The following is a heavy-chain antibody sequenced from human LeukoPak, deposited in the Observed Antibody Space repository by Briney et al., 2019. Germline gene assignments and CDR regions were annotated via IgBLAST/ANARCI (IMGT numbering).Heavy chain of an antibody. CDR3: ARGRGYDFVY. J-gene: IGHJ4*02. CDR1: GFTFSSYG. CDR2: IWYDGSNK. V-gene: IGHV3-33*01. Sequence: GRSLRLSCAASGFTFSSYGMHWVRQAPGEGLEWVAVIWYDGSNKYYADSVKGRFTISRDNSKNTLYLQMNSLRAEDTAVYYCARGRGYDFVYWGQGTLVTVSS. D-gene: IGHD5-12*01.